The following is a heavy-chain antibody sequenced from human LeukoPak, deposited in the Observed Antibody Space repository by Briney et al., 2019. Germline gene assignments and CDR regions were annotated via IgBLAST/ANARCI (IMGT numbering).Heavy chain of an antibody. CDR1: GFTFSSYG. J-gene: IGHJ4*02. Sequence: GGSLRLSCAASGFTFSSYGMHWVRQAPGKGLGWVAFIRYDGSTEYYADSVKGRFTVSRDNSKNTLYLQMNSLRAEDTAVYYCAKDFSVYYYDSRVLDYWGQGTLVTVSS. CDR3: AKDFSVYYYDSRVLDY. V-gene: IGHV3-30*02. D-gene: IGHD3-22*01. CDR2: IRYDGSTE.